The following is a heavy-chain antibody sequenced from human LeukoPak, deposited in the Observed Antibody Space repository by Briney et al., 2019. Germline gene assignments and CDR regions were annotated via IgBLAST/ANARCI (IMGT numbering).Heavy chain of an antibody. Sequence: GGSLRLSCAASGFTFSSYAMHWVRQAPGKGLEWVAVISYDGSNKYYADSVKGRFTISRDNSKNTLYLQMNSLRAEDTAVYYCAREIWFGELSYGMDVWGKGTTVTVSS. CDR3: AREIWFGELSYGMDV. CDR1: GFTFSSYA. V-gene: IGHV3-30*04. J-gene: IGHJ6*04. D-gene: IGHD3-10*01. CDR2: ISYDGSNK.